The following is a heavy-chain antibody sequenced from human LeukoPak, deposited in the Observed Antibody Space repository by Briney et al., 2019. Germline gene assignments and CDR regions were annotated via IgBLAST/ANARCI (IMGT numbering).Heavy chain of an antibody. CDR1: GFTFSSYG. CDR2: IRYDGSNK. V-gene: IGHV3-30*02. D-gene: IGHD4-23*01. CDR3: ARVPRTTVVTPRDYYFDY. Sequence: PGGSLRLSCAASGFTFSSYGMHWVRQAPGKGLEWVAFIRYDGSNKYYADSVKGRFTISRDNSKNTLYLQMNSLRAEDTAVYYCARVPRTTVVTPRDYYFDYWGQGTLVTISS. J-gene: IGHJ4*02.